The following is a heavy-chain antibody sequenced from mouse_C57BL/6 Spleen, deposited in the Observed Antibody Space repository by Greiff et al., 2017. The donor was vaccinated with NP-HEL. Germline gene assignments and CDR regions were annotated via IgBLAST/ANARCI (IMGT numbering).Heavy chain of an antibody. CDR2: IHPNSGST. D-gene: IGHD4-1*01. CDR3: ARFWGSEGDY. J-gene: IGHJ2*01. V-gene: IGHV1-64*01. CDR1: GYTFTSYW. Sequence: QVQLQQSGAELVKPGASVKLSCKASGYTFTSYWMHWVKQRPGQGLEWIGMIHPNSGSTNYNEKFKSKATLTVDKSSSTDYMQISSLTSEDSAVYSFARFWGSEGDYWGQGTTLTVSS.